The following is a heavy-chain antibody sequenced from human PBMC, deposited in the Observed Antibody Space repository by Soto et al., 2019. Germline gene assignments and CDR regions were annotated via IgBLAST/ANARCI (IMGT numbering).Heavy chain of an antibody. CDR3: ATGVNYRPILG. V-gene: IGHV3-66*01. J-gene: IGHJ4*02. D-gene: IGHD3-16*01. CDR1: GFAVSSNH. CDR2: ILNDDRT. Sequence: GVSLRLSCTATGFAVSSNHMTWVRLAPGKGLEWLSVILNDDRTFYADSVKGRFIISRDNSENTLYLHMNSLRDEDTAVYYCATGVNYRPILGWGQGTLVTVSS.